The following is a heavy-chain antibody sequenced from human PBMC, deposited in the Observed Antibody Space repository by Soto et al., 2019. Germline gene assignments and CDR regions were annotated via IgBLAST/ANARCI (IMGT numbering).Heavy chain of an antibody. J-gene: IGHJ3*02. CDR2: VYHSGTT. V-gene: IGHV4-59*01. CDR3: ARDPDDYGGNSQTFDI. CDR1: GGSIRNYY. Sequence: PSETLSLTCTVSGGSIRNYYWSWIRQPPGKGLEWIGYVYHSGTTNYNPSLKSRVTISVDTSKSQFSLKLTSVTAADTAVYYCARDPDDYGGNSQTFDIWGQGTMVTVSS. D-gene: IGHD4-17*01.